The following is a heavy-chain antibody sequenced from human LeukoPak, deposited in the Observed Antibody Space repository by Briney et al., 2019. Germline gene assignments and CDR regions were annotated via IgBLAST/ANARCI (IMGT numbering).Heavy chain of an antibody. V-gene: IGHV4-39*07. D-gene: IGHD3-9*01. CDR1: GGSISSSSYY. CDR2: IYYSGST. Sequence: SETLSLTCTVSGGSISSSSYYWGWIRQPPGKGLEWIGSIYYSGSTYYNPSLKSRVTISVDTSKNQFSLKLSSVTAADTAVYYCASEDILTGPGGYYYYYMDVWGKGTTVTVSS. CDR3: ASEDILTGPGGYYYYYMDV. J-gene: IGHJ6*03.